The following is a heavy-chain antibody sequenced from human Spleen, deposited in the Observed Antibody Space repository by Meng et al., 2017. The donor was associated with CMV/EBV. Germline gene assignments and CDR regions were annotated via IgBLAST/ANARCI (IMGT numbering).Heavy chain of an antibody. V-gene: IGHV3-15*01. J-gene: IGHJ4*02. CDR2: IKSISDGGTT. CDR3: TTDILD. CDR1: GFTFSNAW. Sequence: LRLSCAASGFTFSNAWMNWVRQAPGKGLEWVGRIKSISDGGTTDYAAPVKARFSISRDDSKNTLYLQMNSLKSEDTAVYYCTTDILDWGQGALVTVSS.